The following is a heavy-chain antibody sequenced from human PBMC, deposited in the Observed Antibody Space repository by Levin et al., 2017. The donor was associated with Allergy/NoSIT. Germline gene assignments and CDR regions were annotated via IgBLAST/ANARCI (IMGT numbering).Heavy chain of an antibody. CDR1: GGSISSTSYH. D-gene: IGHD2-2*01. CDR3: ARHRYWTSTRCAYYYYDMDV. J-gene: IGHJ6*03. CDR2: IYYVGDT. Sequence: SETLSLTCTVSGGSISSTSYHWGWLRQPPGKGLEWIATIYYVGDTYYNPSLKSRVTISVDTSKHPFSLKLTSVTAAHPSVYYCARHRYWTSTRCAYYYYDMDVWGKGTTVTVSS. V-gene: IGHV4-39*01.